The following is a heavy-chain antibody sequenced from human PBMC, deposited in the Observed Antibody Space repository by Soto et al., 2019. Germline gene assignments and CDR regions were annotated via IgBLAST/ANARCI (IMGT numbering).Heavy chain of an antibody. D-gene: IGHD3-22*01. Sequence: PSETLSLTCTVSGGPISSSSYYWGWIRQPPGKGLEWIGSIYYSGSTYYNPSLKSRVTISVDTSKNQFSLKLSSVTAADTAVYYCASEEYYYDSSGYYDGVYYYGMDVWGQGTTVTVSS. J-gene: IGHJ6*02. CDR2: IYYSGST. CDR1: GGPISSSSYY. CDR3: ASEEYYYDSSGYYDGVYYYGMDV. V-gene: IGHV4-39*01.